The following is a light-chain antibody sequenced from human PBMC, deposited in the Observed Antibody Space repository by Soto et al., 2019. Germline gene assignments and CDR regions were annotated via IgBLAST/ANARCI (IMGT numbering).Light chain of an antibody. J-gene: IGKJ1*01. V-gene: IGKV1-39*01. Sequence: DIQMTQSPSSLSASVGDRVTITCRASQSISSYLNWYQQKPGKAPKLLIYAASSLQSGVPSRFSGSGSGTDFTLTISSLQPEDFATYYCQQSYSTPPTFGQGPNVAIK. CDR1: QSISSY. CDR3: QQSYSTPPT. CDR2: AAS.